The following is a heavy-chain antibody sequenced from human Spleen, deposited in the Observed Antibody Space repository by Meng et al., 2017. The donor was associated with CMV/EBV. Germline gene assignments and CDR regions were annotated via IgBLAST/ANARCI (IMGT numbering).Heavy chain of an antibody. J-gene: IGHJ4*02. CDR2: ISSSSSYI. CDR1: GFTFSSYS. Sequence: EVQLVESGGGLVKPGGSLILSCAASGFTFSSYSMNWVRQAPGKGLEWVSSISSSSSYIYYADSVKGRFTISRDNAKNSLYLQMNSLRAEDTAVYYCASSEGVLLWFGEIWGQGTLVTVSS. CDR3: ASSEGVLLWFGEI. D-gene: IGHD3-10*01. V-gene: IGHV3-21*01.